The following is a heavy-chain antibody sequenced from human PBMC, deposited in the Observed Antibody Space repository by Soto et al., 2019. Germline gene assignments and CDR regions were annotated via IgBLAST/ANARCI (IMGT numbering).Heavy chain of an antibody. CDR1: GGSISSGDYY. CDR3: ARGGGYHEFDY. Sequence: SETLSLTCTVSGGSISSGDYYWRWIRQPPGKGLEWSGYIYYSGNTYYNPSLKTRVTLSVHTSKNQFSLKLSSVTAPDTPVYSCARGGGYHEFDYWGQGTLVTVSS. V-gene: IGHV4-30-4*01. CDR2: IYYSGNT. J-gene: IGHJ4*02. D-gene: IGHD3-22*01.